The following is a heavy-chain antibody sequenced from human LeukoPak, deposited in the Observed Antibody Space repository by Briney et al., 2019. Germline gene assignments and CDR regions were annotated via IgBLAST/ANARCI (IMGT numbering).Heavy chain of an antibody. CDR2: ITSSGSTI. CDR1: GFTFSDYY. CDR3: AGRNAYNSAY. Sequence: PGGSLRLSCAPSGFTFSDYYMSWIRQAPGKGLEWVSYITSSGSTIYYADSVKGRFTISRDNAKNSLYLQMNSLRAEDTAVYYCAGRNAYNSAYWGQGTLVTVSS. D-gene: IGHD5-24*01. J-gene: IGHJ4*02. V-gene: IGHV3-11*01.